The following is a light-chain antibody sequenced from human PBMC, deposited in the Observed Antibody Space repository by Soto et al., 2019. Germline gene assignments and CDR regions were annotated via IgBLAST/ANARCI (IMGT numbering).Light chain of an antibody. Sequence: EIVLTQSPGTLSLSPGERATLSCRASQSVGSSLSWYQQKPGQAPRLLFYGASNRATAIPDRFSGSGFGTDFTLTITSLEPEDFAVYYCQQYGDSPQTFGPGTKVDIK. J-gene: IGKJ1*01. CDR3: QQYGDSPQT. V-gene: IGKV3-20*01. CDR2: GAS. CDR1: QSVGSS.